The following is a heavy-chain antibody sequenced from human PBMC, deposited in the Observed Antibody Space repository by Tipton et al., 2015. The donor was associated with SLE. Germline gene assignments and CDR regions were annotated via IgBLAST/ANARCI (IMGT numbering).Heavy chain of an antibody. J-gene: IGHJ4*02. Sequence: SLRLSCAASGFTFSSYGMHWVRQAPGKGLEWVAFIRYDGSNKYYADSVKGRFTISRDNSKNTLYLQMNSLRAEDTAVYYCAKGHYDFWSGYSPLGYWGQGTLVTVSS. V-gene: IGHV3-30*02. CDR2: IRYDGSNK. CDR1: GFTFSSYG. CDR3: AKGHYDFWSGYSPLGY. D-gene: IGHD3-3*01.